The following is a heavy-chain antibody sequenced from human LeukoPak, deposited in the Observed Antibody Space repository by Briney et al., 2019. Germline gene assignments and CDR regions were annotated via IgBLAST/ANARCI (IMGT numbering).Heavy chain of an antibody. CDR3: ARCAVVRGVIEVWFDP. D-gene: IGHD3-10*01. CDR2: INAGNGNT. CDR1: GYTFTSYA. Sequence: ASVKVSCKASGYTFTSYAMHWVRQAPGQRLEWMGWINAGNGNTKYSQKFQGRVTITRDTSASTAYMELSSLRSEDTAVYYCARCAVVRGVIEVWFDPWGQGTLVTVSS. J-gene: IGHJ5*02. V-gene: IGHV1-3*01.